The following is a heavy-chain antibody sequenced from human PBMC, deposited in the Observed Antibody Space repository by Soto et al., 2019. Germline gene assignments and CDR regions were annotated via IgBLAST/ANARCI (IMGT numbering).Heavy chain of an antibody. J-gene: IGHJ4*02. CDR1: GYSFNAYW. CDR3: ARGSPSGGYGKFGY. Sequence: GESLKISCKGSGYSFNAYWIAWVRQMPGKGLEWMGIIYPADSDTRYSPSFQGHVTISVDKSTSTAYLQWRSLKASDTAMYYYARGSPSGGYGKFGYWGRLNRGTASS. V-gene: IGHV5-51*01. CDR2: IYPADSDT. D-gene: IGHD1-26*01.